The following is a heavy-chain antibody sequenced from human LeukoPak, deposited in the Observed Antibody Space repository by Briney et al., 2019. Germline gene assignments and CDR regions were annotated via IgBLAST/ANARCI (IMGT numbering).Heavy chain of an antibody. J-gene: IGHJ4*02. CDR1: GYTFSSYN. V-gene: IGHV3-48*02. Sequence: GGSLRLSCAASGYTFSSYNMNWVRQAPGKGLEWVSYITSGGSTIYYADSVKGRFTISRDNAKNSLYLQTNSLRDEDTAVYYCALLYGSQTKIDCWRQGTLVTVSS. CDR2: ITSGGSTI. D-gene: IGHD6-13*01. CDR3: ALLYGSQTKIDC.